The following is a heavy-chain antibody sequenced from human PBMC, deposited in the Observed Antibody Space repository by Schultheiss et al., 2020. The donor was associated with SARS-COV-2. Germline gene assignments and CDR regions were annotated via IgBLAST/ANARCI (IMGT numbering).Heavy chain of an antibody. CDR1: GFTFDDYA. CDR2: ISWNSGSI. CDR3: ARAGQRGYCSGGSCYPMD. V-gene: IGHV3-9*01. J-gene: IGHJ4*02. Sequence: GGSLRLSCAASGFTFDDYAMHWVRQAPGKGLEWVSGISWNSGSIGYADSVKGRFTISRDNAKNSLYLQMNSLRAEDTAVYYCARAGQRGYCSGGSCYPMDWGQGTLVTVSS. D-gene: IGHD2-15*01.